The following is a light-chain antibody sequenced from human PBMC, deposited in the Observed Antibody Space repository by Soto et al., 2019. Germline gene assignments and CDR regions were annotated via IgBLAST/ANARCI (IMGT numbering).Light chain of an antibody. CDR1: QVISKF. CDR2: AAS. J-gene: IGKJ2*01. Sequence: DIQMTQSPATLSASVGDTVTIACRRNQVISKFLQWYQQKPGRAPKFLIYAASSLQSGVPSRFSGSGSGTDFTLTINSLPPEDFATYYCQQSYSIPYTFGQGTKLDIK. CDR3: QQSYSIPYT. V-gene: IGKV1-39*01.